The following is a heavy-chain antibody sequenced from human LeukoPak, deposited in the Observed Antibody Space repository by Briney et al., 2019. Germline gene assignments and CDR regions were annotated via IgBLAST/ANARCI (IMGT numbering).Heavy chain of an antibody. J-gene: IGHJ4*02. CDR1: EIIVCSSH. CDR3: ARDVEGDGYSKFDY. Sequence: PGGSLTLSCAAYEIIVCSSHMIRHRPAQGKELVGCSVIYSGGDTYYADSVKGRFTISRDNFKNTVYLQMNSLRVEDTAVYYCARDVEGDGYSKFDYWGQGTLVTVSS. V-gene: IGHV3-53*01. CDR2: IYSGGDT. D-gene: IGHD5-24*01.